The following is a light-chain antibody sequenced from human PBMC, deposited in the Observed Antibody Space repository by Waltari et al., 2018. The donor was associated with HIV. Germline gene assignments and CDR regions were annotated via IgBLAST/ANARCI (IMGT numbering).Light chain of an antibody. Sequence: QSALTQPASVSGSPGQSITISCTGSNGDVGGYNYVSWYQRHPGKAPKLIIYGVTNRPSGVSNRFSGSKSGNTASLTISGLQAEDEADYFCGSYAGSNTLEFGGGTKLTVL. CDR3: GSYAGSNTLE. J-gene: IGLJ2*01. CDR1: NGDVGGYNY. CDR2: GVT. V-gene: IGLV2-14*01.